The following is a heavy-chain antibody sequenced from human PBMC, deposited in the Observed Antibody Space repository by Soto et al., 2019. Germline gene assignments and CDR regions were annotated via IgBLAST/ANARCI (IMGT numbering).Heavy chain of an antibody. Sequence: QVQLVQSGAEVKKPGSSVKVSCKASGGTFSSYTISWVRQAPGQGLEWMGRIIPILGIANYAQKFQGRVTITADKSXXTXYXXLSSLRSEDTAVYYCARRGVGWGYSTPHYYYGMDVWGQGTTVTVSS. CDR3: ARRGVGWGYSTPHYYYGMDV. D-gene: IGHD3-22*01. CDR2: IIPILGIA. V-gene: IGHV1-69*02. J-gene: IGHJ6*02. CDR1: GGTFSSYT.